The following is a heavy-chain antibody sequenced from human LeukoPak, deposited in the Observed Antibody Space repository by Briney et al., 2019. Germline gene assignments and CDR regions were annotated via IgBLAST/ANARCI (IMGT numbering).Heavy chain of an antibody. CDR1: GFTFSSYE. Sequence: PGGSLRLSCAASGFTFSSYEMNWVRQAPGKGLEGGSYISSSGSTIDCADSLKGRFTISRDNAKNSLYLQMNSLRAEDTAVYYCARERAVVRYFDYWGQGTLVSVSS. V-gene: IGHV3-48*03. D-gene: IGHD4-23*01. CDR3: ARERAVVRYFDY. J-gene: IGHJ4*02. CDR2: ISSSGSTI.